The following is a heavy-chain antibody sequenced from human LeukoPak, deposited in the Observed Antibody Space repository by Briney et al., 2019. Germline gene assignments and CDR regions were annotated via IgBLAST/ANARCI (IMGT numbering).Heavy chain of an antibody. CDR1: GYTFTTYD. D-gene: IGHD6-19*01. V-gene: IGHV1-8*03. CDR3: ARVAGSIDY. Sequence: GASVKVSCKASGYTFTTYDINWVRQATGQGLEWVGWVNPKSGYTGCAQKFQGRVTITRDTSISTAYMELSSLRSEDTAVYYCARVAGSIDYWGQGTLVTVSS. CDR2: VNPKSGYT. J-gene: IGHJ4*02.